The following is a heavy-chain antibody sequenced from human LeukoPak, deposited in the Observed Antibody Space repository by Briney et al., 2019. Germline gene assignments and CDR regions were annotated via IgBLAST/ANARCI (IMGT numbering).Heavy chain of an antibody. CDR1: GFTFSSYG. J-gene: IGHJ4*02. CDR2: ISSTSTI. CDR3: ARDSIVGVIIKDFF. Sequence: KTGGSLRLSCAASGFTFSSYGMNWVRQAPGKGLEWVSYISSTSTIYYADSVKGRFTISRDNAKNSLYLEMNSLRAEDTAVYYCARDSIVGVIIKDFFWGQGTLVTVSS. D-gene: IGHD1-26*01. V-gene: IGHV3-48*01.